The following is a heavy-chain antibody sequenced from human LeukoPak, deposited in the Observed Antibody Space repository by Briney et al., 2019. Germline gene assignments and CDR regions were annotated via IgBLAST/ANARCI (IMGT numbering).Heavy chain of an antibody. CDR1: GFTFSTYG. J-gene: IGHJ3*02. CDR3: AKDRLLLARGVIEAFDI. V-gene: IGHV3-30*18. Sequence: GGSLRLSCAASGFTFSTYGMHWVRQAPGKGLEWVAVISYDGDNKYFADSVKGRFTISRDNSKNTLYLQMNSLRAEDTAVYYCAKDRLLLARGVIEAFDIWGQGTMVTVSS. D-gene: IGHD3-10*01. CDR2: ISYDGDNK.